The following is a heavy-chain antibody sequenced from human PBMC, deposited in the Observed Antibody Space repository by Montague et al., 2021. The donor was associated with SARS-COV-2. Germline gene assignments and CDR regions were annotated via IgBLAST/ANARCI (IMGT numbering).Heavy chain of an antibody. J-gene: IGHJ5*02. CDR1: GASFSGYH. V-gene: IGHV4-34*12. CDR2: VIHRAKR. CDR3: AKGSHIYETRGLRTGWFDP. D-gene: IGHD7-27*01. Sequence: SETLSLTCVVYGASFSGYHWTCILQSPPGGLEWIVEVIHRAKRSYNTPLHRRLTMIVDIYTKQFSPRLISSTAADTAVYFCAKGSHIYETRGLRTGWFDPWGQGTLVTVSS.